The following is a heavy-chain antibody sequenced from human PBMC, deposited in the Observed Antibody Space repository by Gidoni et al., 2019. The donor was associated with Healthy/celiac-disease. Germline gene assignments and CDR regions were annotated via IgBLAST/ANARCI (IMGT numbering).Heavy chain of an antibody. CDR3: ARDGGGYCSGGSCYSYYGMDV. V-gene: IGHV3-33*01. CDR2: IWYDGSNK. D-gene: IGHD2-15*01. Sequence: QVQLVESGGGVVQPGRSLRLSCAASGFTFSSYGMHWVRQAPGKGLEWVAVIWYDGSNKYYADSVKGRFTISRDNSKNTLYLQMNGLRAEDTAVYYCARDGGGYCSGGSCYSYYGMDVWGQGTTVTVSS. J-gene: IGHJ6*02. CDR1: GFTFSSYG.